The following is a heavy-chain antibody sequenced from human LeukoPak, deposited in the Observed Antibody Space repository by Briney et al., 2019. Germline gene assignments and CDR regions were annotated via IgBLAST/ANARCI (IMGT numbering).Heavy chain of an antibody. CDR2: IYYSGST. V-gene: IGHV4-39*07. CDR3: ARGRPGARYDYVWGSYRYQEGFDP. D-gene: IGHD3-16*02. J-gene: IGHJ5*02. Sequence: PSETLSLTCTVSGGSISSSSYYWGWIRQPPGKGLEWIGSIYYSGSTYYNPSLKSRVTISVDTSKNQFSLKLSSVTAADTAVYYCARGRPGARYDYVWGSYRYQEGFDPWGQGTLVTVSS. CDR1: GGSISSSSYY.